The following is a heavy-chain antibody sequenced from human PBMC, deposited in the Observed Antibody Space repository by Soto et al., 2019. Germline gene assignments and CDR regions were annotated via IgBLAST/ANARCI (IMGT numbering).Heavy chain of an antibody. CDR3: ARVGRISRDGYNPTYYFDY. D-gene: IGHD5-12*01. J-gene: IGHJ4*02. Sequence: SETLSLTCTVSGGSISGYYWSWIRQPPGKGLEWIGYMYNTGSTVYNPSLKSRVTISVDTSKNQFSLKLSSVTAADTAVYYCARVGRISRDGYNPTYYFDYWGQGTLVTVSS. V-gene: IGHV4-59*12. CDR2: MYNTGST. CDR1: GGSISGYY.